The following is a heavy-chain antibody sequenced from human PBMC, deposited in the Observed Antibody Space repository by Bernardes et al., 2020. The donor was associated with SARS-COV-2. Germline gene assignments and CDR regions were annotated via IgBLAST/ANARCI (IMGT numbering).Heavy chain of an antibody. J-gene: IGHJ4*02. Sequence: GGSLRLSCVGSGFTFSGYSMNWVRQAPGKGLEWVSSISSSSGNIYYLDSVKRRFTISRDNAKNSLYLQMNSLRAEDTAVYYCAREKSQRDSYNQGFDFWGRGTMVTVSS. CDR3: AREKSQRDSYNQGFDF. CDR1: GFTFSGYS. D-gene: IGHD1-1*01. CDR2: ISSSSGNI. V-gene: IGHV3-21*01.